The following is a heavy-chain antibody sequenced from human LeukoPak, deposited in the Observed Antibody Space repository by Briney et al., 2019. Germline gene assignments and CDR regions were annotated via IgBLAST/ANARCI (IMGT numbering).Heavy chain of an antibody. CDR2: TYYRSKWYN. V-gene: IGHV6-1*01. Sequence: SQTLSLTCAISGDSVSSNSAAWNWIRQSPSRGLEGLGRTYYRSKWYNDYAVSVKSRITIYPDTSKNQFSLQLNSVTPEDTAVYYCARGGNGCVDSSSGWDYYYYMDVWGKGTTVTVSS. J-gene: IGHJ6*03. D-gene: IGHD6-6*01. CDR3: ARGGNGCVDSSSGWDYYYYMDV. CDR1: GDSVSSNSAA.